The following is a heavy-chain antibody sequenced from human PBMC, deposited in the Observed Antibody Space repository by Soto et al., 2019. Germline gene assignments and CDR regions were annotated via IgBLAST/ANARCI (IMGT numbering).Heavy chain of an antibody. V-gene: IGHV1-18*01. Sequence: QVHLEQSGAEVKKPGDSVKVSCKASGYTFTHFYITWVRQAPGQGLEWMGAISPHNFNTNFAQKFQGRVTITADESTSTAYMELNRLRSEDTAVYYCARDNPYTNSFGNWFDPWGQGTLVIVS. CDR2: ISPHNFNT. J-gene: IGHJ5*02. CDR1: GYTFTHFY. D-gene: IGHD6-13*01. CDR3: ARDNPYTNSFGNWFDP.